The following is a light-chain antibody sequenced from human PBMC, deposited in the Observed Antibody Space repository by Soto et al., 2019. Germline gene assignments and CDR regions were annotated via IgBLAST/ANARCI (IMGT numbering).Light chain of an antibody. V-gene: IGKV3-20*01. CDR3: QHYVGSPWT. Sequence: EIVLTQSPGTLSLSPGERATLSCRASQSVTNNYLAWYQQKPGQAPRLLIYAASKRATGIPDRFSGSGSGTDFTLTIIGLEPEDFAVFYCQHYVGSPWTFGQGTKVEIK. CDR1: QSVTNNY. J-gene: IGKJ1*01. CDR2: AAS.